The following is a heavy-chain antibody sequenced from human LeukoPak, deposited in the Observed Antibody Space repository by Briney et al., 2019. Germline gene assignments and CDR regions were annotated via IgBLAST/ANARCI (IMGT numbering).Heavy chain of an antibody. V-gene: IGHV1-2*02. D-gene: IGHD2-21*01. CDR3: AKRGGALSD. CDR2: MNPNSGDT. CDR1: GYLFTGFY. J-gene: IGHJ4*02. Sequence: GASVKVSCKTSGYLFTGFYIHWVRQVPGQGLEWMGWMNPNSGDTKSAPKFQGRVAMTRVTSINTAYMEVTGLTPADTAIYYCAKRGGALSDWGQGTPVTVTS.